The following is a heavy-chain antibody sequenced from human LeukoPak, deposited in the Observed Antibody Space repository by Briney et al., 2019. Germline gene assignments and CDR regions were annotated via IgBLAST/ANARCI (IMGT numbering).Heavy chain of an antibody. CDR2: IYYSGST. V-gene: IGHV4-39*07. CDR1: GGSISSSSYY. CDR3: ASGDGLSSGYYYPGY. Sequence: PSETLSLTCTVSGGSISSSSYYWGWIRQPPGKGLEWIGSIYYSGSTYYNPSLKSRVTISVDTSKNQFSLKLSSVTAADTAVYYCASGDGLSSGYYYPGYWGQGTLVTVSS. J-gene: IGHJ4*02. D-gene: IGHD3-22*01.